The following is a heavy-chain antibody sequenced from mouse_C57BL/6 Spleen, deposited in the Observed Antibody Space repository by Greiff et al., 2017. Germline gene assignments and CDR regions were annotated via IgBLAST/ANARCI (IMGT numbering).Heavy chain of an antibody. J-gene: IGHJ4*01. V-gene: IGHV3-6*01. CDR2: KSYDGSN. CDR3: ASYYYAMDY. Sequence: EVQLQQSGPGLVKPSQSLSLTCSVTGYSITSGYYWNWIRQFPGNKLEWMGYKSYDGSNNYNPSLKNRISITRDTSKNQFFLKLNSVTTEDTATYYCASYYYAMDYWGQGTSVTVSS. CDR1: GYSITSGYY.